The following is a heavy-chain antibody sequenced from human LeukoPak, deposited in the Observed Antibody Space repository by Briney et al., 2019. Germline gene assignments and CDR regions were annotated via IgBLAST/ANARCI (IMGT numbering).Heavy chain of an antibody. J-gene: IGHJ4*02. CDR1: GYTFTGYY. V-gene: IGHV1-18*04. D-gene: IGHD6-19*01. Sequence: ASVKVSCKASGYTFTGYYMHWVRQAPGQGLEWMGWISAYNGNTNYAQKLQGRVTMTTDTSTSTAYMELRSLRSDDTAVYYCARVGLSSGWYYFDYWGQGTLVTVSS. CDR3: ARVGLSSGWYYFDY. CDR2: ISAYNGNT.